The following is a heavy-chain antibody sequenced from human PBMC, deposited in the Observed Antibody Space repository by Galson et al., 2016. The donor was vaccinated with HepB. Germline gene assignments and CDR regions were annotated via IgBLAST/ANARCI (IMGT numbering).Heavy chain of an antibody. D-gene: IGHD2-2*03. J-gene: IGHJ5*02. CDR1: GFTFTNYA. Sequence: SLRLSCAASGFTFTNYAMSWVRQAPGRGLEWVSGLGGSGINTYYTDSVKGRFTISRDNSKNTVYLQLSSLRGEDTAIYYCAKAGYVSPQLGFFGSWGQGTLVSVSS. CDR2: LGGSGINT. CDR3: AKAGYVSPQLGFFGS. V-gene: IGHV3-23*01.